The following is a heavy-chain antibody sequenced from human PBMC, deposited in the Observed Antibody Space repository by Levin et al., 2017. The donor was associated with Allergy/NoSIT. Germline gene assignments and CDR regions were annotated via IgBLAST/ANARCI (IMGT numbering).Heavy chain of an antibody. CDR2: SRNKANTYST. D-gene: IGHD1-1*01. Sequence: GESLKISCVVSGISFSDHYMDWVRQAPGKGLEWVGRSRNKANTYSTEYAASVKGRFTISRDESKNSLSLQMSSLQTEDTAVYYCATSTTGVQWRAFDYWGQGTQVTVSS. CDR3: ATSTTGVQWRAFDY. V-gene: IGHV3-72*01. J-gene: IGHJ4*02. CDR1: GISFSDHY.